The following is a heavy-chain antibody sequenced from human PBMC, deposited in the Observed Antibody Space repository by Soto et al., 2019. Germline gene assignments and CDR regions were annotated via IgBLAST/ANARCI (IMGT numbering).Heavy chain of an antibody. CDR3: ARGWAALDS. J-gene: IGHJ4*02. V-gene: IGHV3-7*03. Sequence: GGTLSLSCAASACTFSSHWMSWVRQAPGKGLEWVANIKEDGGEKYYVDSVKGRFTISRDNAKNSLYLQMSSLRTEDTAVYYCARGWAALDSWGQGTLVTVSS. CDR2: IKEDGGEK. D-gene: IGHD6-6*01. CDR1: ACTFSSHW.